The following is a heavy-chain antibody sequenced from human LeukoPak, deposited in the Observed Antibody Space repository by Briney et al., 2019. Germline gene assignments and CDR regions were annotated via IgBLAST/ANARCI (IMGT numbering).Heavy chain of an antibody. CDR2: IYYSGST. Sequence: SETLSLACTVSGGSVSSGSYYWNWIRQPPGKGLEWIGHIYYSGSTNYNPSLKSRVTISVDTSKNQFSLELSSVTAVDTAVYYCARLATDDYYYGMDVWGQGTTVTVSS. D-gene: IGHD1-26*01. V-gene: IGHV4-61*01. J-gene: IGHJ6*02. CDR1: GGSVSSGSYY. CDR3: ARLATDDYYYGMDV.